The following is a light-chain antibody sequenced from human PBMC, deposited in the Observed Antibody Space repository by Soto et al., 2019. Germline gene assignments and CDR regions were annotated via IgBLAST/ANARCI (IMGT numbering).Light chain of an antibody. J-gene: IGKJ4*01. CDR1: RSIGNY. CDR3: QQSLSSPPT. CDR2: SAS. V-gene: IGKV1-39*01. Sequence: DIQVTQSPSSLSAFVGDRVTITCRTSRSIGNYLNWYQQKPGKAPKLLIYSASSLQSGVPSRFNGSGSGTDFTLTLSSLQPEDFATYFCQQSLSSPPTFGGGTKVEI.